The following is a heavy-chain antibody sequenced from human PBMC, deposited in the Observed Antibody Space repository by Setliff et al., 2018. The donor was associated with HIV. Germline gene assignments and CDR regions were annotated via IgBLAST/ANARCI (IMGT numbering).Heavy chain of an antibody. V-gene: IGHV4-39*07. CDR2: INHSGST. Sequence: KPSETLSLTCTVSGGSIGSSSYYWGWIRQPPGKGLEWIGQINHSGSTNYNPSLRSRVTISIGTSKNQFSLKLSSVTAADTAVYYCARGYHLLNPDYWGQGTLVTVSS. CDR3: ARGYHLLNPDY. D-gene: IGHD2-2*02. CDR1: GGSIGSSSYY. J-gene: IGHJ4*02.